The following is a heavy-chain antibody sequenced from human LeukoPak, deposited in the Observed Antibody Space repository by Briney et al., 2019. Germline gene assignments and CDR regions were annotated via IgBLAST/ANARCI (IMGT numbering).Heavy chain of an antibody. CDR2: ISAYNGNT. V-gene: IGHV1-18*01. J-gene: IGHJ5*02. CDR1: GYTFTSYG. CDR3: ARGRRYSYGPTDDWFDP. Sequence: ASVKVSCKASGYTFTSYGISWVRQAPGQGLEWMGWISAYNGNTNYAQKLQGRVTMTTDTSTSTAYMELRCLRSDDTAVYYCARGRRYSYGPTDDWFDPWGQGTLVTVSS. D-gene: IGHD5-18*01.